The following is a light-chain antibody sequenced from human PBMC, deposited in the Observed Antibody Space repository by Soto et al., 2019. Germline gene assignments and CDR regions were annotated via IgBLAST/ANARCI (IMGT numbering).Light chain of an antibody. CDR1: QSVTSD. CDR3: QQYNKWPLT. Sequence: EIVMTQSPATLSVSPGERASLSCRASQSVTSDLAWYQQKPGHAPRLLIYGVSTRATGIPARFSGSGSGTEFTVTISSLQSEDFSVYYCQQYNKWPLTFGGGTKVEIE. J-gene: IGKJ4*01. V-gene: IGKV3-15*01. CDR2: GVS.